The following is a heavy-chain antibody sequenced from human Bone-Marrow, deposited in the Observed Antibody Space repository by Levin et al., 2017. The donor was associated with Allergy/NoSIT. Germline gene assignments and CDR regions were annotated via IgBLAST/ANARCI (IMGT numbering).Heavy chain of an antibody. D-gene: IGHD2-21*02. V-gene: IGHV3-72*01. CDR1: GFSFSDHY. CDR3: ADVTSIVVL. Sequence: GGSLRLSCAASGFSFSDHYMDWVRQAPGKGPEWICRIRHKARSYTTEYAASVKGRFTVSRDDSKNSLFLQMNSLKSDDTAVYYCADVTSIVVLWGQGTPVTVS. J-gene: IGHJ5*02. CDR2: IRHKARSYTT.